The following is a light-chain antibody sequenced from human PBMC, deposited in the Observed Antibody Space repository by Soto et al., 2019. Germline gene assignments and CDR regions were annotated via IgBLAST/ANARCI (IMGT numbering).Light chain of an antibody. V-gene: IGKV3-20*01. CDR3: QQYGSSPFT. Sequence: EAVLTQSPVTLSLSPGERATLSCRASQSVSSPYLAWYQQKPGQPPRLPIYGASSRATDIPDTFIGSGSGTEFTLTIAGLAPEAFVMYYGQQYGSSPFTFGPGTKVDI. CDR2: GAS. J-gene: IGKJ3*01. CDR1: QSVSSPY.